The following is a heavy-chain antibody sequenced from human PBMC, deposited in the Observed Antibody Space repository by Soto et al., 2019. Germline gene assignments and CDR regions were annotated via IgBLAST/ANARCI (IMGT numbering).Heavy chain of an antibody. J-gene: IGHJ6*02. CDR1: GFTFSSYA. V-gene: IGHV3-23*01. CDR3: AKDGVVPPATPYYYYGMDV. Sequence: GGSLRLSCAASGFTFSSYAMSWVRQAPGKGLEWVSAISGSGGSTYYADSVKGRFTISRDNSKNTLYLQMNSLRAEDTAVYYCAKDGVVPPATPYYYYGMDVWGQGTTVTVSS. D-gene: IGHD2-2*01. CDR2: ISGSGGST.